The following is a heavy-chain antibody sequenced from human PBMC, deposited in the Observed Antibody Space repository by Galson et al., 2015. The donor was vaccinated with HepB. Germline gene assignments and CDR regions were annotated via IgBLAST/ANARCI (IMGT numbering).Heavy chain of an antibody. CDR3: ARPGRGSYYYYGMDV. D-gene: IGHD3-10*01. Sequence: SLRLSCAASGFTFNTYPMNWVRQAPGKGLEWVSYISSSNTIYYADSVRGRFTISRDNAKNSLYLQMNSLRDEDTAVYYCARPGRGSYYYYGMDVWGQGTTVTVSS. J-gene: IGHJ6*02. CDR2: ISSSNTI. V-gene: IGHV3-48*02. CDR1: GFTFNTYP.